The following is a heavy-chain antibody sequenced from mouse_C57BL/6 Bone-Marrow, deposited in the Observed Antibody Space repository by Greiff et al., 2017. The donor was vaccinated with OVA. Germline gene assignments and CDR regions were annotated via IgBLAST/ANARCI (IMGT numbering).Heavy chain of an antibody. CDR2: FYPGSGSI. CDR3: ARHEEGIYYGNPAWFAY. CDR1: GYTFTEYT. D-gene: IGHD2-1*01. J-gene: IGHJ3*01. Sequence: VQLQQSGAELVKPGASVKLSCKASGYTFTEYTIHWVKQRSGQGLEWIGWFYPGSGSIKYNEKFKDKATLTADKSSSTVYMELSRLTSEDSAVYFCARHEEGIYYGNPAWFAYWGQGTLVTVSA. V-gene: IGHV1-62-2*01.